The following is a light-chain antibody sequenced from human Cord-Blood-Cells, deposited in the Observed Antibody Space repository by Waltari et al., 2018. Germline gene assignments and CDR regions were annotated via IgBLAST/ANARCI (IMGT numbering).Light chain of an antibody. CDR3: CSYAGSSTWV. J-gene: IGLJ3*02. CDR2: EGS. V-gene: IGLV2-23*01. Sequence: QSALTQPASVSGSPGQPITISCTGTSSDVGRYNLVSWYQQHPGKAPKLMIYEGSKRPSGVSNRFSGSKSGNTASLTIAGLQAEYEADYYCCSYAGSSTWVFGGGTKLTVL. CDR1: SSDVGRYNL.